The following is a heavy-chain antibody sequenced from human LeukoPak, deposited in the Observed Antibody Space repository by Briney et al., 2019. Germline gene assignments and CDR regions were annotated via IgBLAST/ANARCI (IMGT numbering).Heavy chain of an antibody. D-gene: IGHD3-3*01. CDR1: GGSFSGYY. V-gene: IGHV4-34*01. CDR3: ARREGYDFWSVRYYYGMDV. J-gene: IGHJ6*02. CDR2: INHSGST. Sequence: LETLSLTCAVYGGSFSGYYWSWIRQPPGKGLEWIGEINHSGSTNYNPSLKSRVTISVDTSKNQFSLKLSSVTAADTAVYYCARREGYDFWSVRYYYGMDVWGQGTTVTVSS.